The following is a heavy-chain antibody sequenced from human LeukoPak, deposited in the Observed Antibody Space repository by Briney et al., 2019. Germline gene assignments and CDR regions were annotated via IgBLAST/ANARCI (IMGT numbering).Heavy chain of an antibody. CDR1: GFTFSGYG. CDR3: AKGQSSGYYDPSDY. V-gene: IGHV3-23*01. J-gene: IGHJ4*02. CDR2: ISASGGST. D-gene: IGHD3-22*01. Sequence: GGSLRLSCAASGFTFSGYGMSWVRQAPGKGLEWVSGISASGGSTYYRDSVKGRFTISRDNSKNTLYLQMNGLRAEDTAVYHCAKGQSSGYYDPSDYWGQGTLVTVSS.